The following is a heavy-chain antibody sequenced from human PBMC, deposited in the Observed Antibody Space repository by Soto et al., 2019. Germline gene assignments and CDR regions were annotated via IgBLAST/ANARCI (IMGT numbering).Heavy chain of an antibody. Sequence: ASVKVSCKSSGYSLTNYYMHWVRQAPGQGLEWMGKINPSGGSTSYAQKFQGRVTMTRDTSASTVSMEVRSLRSEDTAVYYCARGFSSSGLVYGGQKTLVSVS. CDR3: ARGFSSSGLVY. CDR1: GYSLTNYY. CDR2: INPSGGST. D-gene: IGHD6-6*01. V-gene: IGHV1-46*01. J-gene: IGHJ4*02.